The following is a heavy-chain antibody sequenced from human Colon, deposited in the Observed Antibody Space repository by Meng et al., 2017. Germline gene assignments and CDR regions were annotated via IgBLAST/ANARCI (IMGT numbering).Heavy chain of an antibody. Sequence: QGRLQQWGAGLLKPSETLSLTCAVYGGSFSGYYWSWIRQPPGKGLEWIGEINHSGSTNYNPSLKSRVTISVDTSKNQFSLKLSSVTAADTAVYYCARGLFDYWGQGTLVTVSS. J-gene: IGHJ4*02. CDR1: GGSFSGYY. CDR2: INHSGST. V-gene: IGHV4-34*01. CDR3: ARGLFDY.